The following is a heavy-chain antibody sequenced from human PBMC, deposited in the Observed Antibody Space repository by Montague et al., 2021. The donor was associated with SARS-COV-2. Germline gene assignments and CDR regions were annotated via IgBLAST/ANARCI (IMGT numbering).Heavy chain of an antibody. Sequence: ETLSLTCTVSGGSISTYYWSWIRQPPGKGLEWIAYINYSGITNXNPSLKSRVSVSLDTSKNHFSLNLKSVTAADTAVYYCARSGWLTRGFDSWGQGTLVFVSS. CDR1: GGSISTYY. J-gene: IGHJ4*02. CDR3: ARSGWLTRGFDS. D-gene: IGHD5-12*01. V-gene: IGHV4-59*01. CDR2: INYSGIT.